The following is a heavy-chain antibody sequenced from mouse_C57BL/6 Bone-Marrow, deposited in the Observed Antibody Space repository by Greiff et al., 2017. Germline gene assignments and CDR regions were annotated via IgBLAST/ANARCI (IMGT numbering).Heavy chain of an antibody. J-gene: IGHJ4*01. V-gene: IGHV1-7*01. D-gene: IGHD2-2*01. CDR2: INPSSGYT. CDR3: ARSGGYPYAMDY. Sequence: QVQLQQSGAELAKPGASVKLSCKASGYTFTSYWMHWVKQRPGQGLEWIGYINPSSGYTKYNQKFKDKATLPADKSSSTASMQLSSLTYEDSAVDYCARSGGYPYAMDYWGQGTSGTVSS. CDR1: GYTFTSYW.